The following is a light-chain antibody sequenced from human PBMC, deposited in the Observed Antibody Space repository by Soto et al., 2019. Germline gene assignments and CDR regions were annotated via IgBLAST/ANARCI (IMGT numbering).Light chain of an antibody. J-gene: IGLJ1*01. CDR3: CSYAGSSTYV. CDR2: EGS. CDR1: SSDLGSYNL. V-gene: IGLV2-23*01. Sequence: QSALTQPASVSGSPGQSITISCTGTSSDLGSYNLVSWYQQHPGKAPKLMIYEGSKRPSGVSNRFACSTSGNTASLTISGLQAEDEADYYCCSYAGSSTYVFGTGTKVTVL.